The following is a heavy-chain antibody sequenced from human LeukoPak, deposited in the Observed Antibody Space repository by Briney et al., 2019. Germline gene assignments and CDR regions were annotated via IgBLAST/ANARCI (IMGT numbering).Heavy chain of an antibody. V-gene: IGHV3-33*01. J-gene: IGHJ4*02. CDR3: ARDLEGKVAGDY. D-gene: IGHD6-13*01. Sequence: GGSLRLSCAASGFTFSSYGMHWVRQAPGKGLEWVAVIWYDGSNKYYADSVKGRFTISRDNPKNTLYLQMNSLRAEDTAVYYCARDLEGKVAGDYWGQGTLVTVSS. CDR2: IWYDGSNK. CDR1: GFTFSSYG.